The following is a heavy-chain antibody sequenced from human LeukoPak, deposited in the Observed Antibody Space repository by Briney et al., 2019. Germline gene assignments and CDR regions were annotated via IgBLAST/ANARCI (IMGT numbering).Heavy chain of an antibody. CDR2: IYPGDSDT. CDR3: ARSPQLTMIVVVCDY. CDR1: GYSFTSYW. V-gene: IGHV5-51*01. Sequence: GESLKISCKGSGYSFTSYWIGWVRQMPGKGLEWMGIIYPGDSDTRYSPSFQGQVTISADKSISTAYLQWSSLKASDTAMYYCARSPQLTMIVVVCDYWGQGTLVTVSS. J-gene: IGHJ4*02. D-gene: IGHD3-22*01.